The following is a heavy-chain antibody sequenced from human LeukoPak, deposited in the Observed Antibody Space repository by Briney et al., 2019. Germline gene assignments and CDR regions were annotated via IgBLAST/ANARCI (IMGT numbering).Heavy chain of an antibody. J-gene: IGHJ4*02. V-gene: IGHV3-21*01. D-gene: IGHD4-23*01. CDR2: ISSSSSYI. CDR1: GFTFSSYS. CDR3: ASDLYGGNPRGFDY. Sequence: GGSLRLSCAASGFTFSSYSMNWVRQAPGKGLEWVSSISSSSSYIYYADSVKGRFTISRDNAKNSLYLQMNSLRAEDTAVYYCASDLYGGNPRGFDYWDQGTLVTVSS.